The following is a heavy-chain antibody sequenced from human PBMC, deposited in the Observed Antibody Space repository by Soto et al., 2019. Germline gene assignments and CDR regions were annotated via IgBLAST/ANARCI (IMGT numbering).Heavy chain of an antibody. Sequence: ASVKVACKASGYTFTSYDITWVRQAPGQGFEWMGVINPSIGTTTYAQKFQGRVTMTSDTSTSSVYMEVSSLRSEDTAVYYCISTLGARFDYWGQGTLVTVSS. CDR2: INPSIGTT. D-gene: IGHD1-26*01. CDR1: GYTFTSYD. V-gene: IGHV1-46*03. J-gene: IGHJ4*02. CDR3: ISTLGARFDY.